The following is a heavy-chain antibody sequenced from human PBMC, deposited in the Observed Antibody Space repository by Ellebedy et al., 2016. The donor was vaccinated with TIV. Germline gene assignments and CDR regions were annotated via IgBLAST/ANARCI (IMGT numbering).Heavy chain of an antibody. CDR3: ARVLYSSSWYGVDY. CDR1: RYTFTSYD. CDR2: MNPNSGNT. Sequence: ASVKVSXKASRYTFTSYDINWVRQATGQGLEWMGWMNPNSGNTGYAQKFQGRVTMTRNTSISTAYMELSSLRSEDTAVYYCARVLYSSSWYGVDYWGQGTLVTVSS. D-gene: IGHD6-13*01. J-gene: IGHJ4*02. V-gene: IGHV1-8*01.